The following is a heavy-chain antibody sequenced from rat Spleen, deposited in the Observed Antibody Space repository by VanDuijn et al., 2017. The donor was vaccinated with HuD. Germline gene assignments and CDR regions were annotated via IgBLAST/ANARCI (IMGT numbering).Heavy chain of an antibody. J-gene: IGHJ1*01. V-gene: IGHV5-31*01. CDR2: ITHTGGST. Sequence: EVQLVESGGGLVQPGRSLKLSCVASGFTFNNYWMTWIRQAPGKGLEWVASITHTGGSTYYPDSVKGRSTISRDNAKSTLYLQMNSLRSEDTATYYCTRVDLGHWYFDFWGPGTMVTVSS. D-gene: IGHD4-6*01. CDR3: TRVDLGHWYFDF. CDR1: GFTFNNYW.